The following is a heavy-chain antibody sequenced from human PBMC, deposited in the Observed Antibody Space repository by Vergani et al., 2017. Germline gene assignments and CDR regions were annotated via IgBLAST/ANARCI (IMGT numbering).Heavy chain of an antibody. J-gene: IGHJ6*02. CDR2: IYHSGST. V-gene: IGHV4-38-2*01. Sequence: QVQLQESGPGLVKPSETLSLTCAVSGYSISSGYYWGWIRQPPGKGLEWIGSIYHSGSTYYNPSLKSRVTISVDTSKNQFSLKLSSVTAADTAVYYCASLCIAARPAEYYYYYGMDVWGQGTTVTVSS. D-gene: IGHD6-6*01. CDR1: GYSISSGYY. CDR3: ASLCIAARPAEYYYYYGMDV.